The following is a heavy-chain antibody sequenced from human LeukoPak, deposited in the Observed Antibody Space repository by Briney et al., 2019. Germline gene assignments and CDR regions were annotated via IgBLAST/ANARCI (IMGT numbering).Heavy chain of an antibody. CDR1: GFTFSTYG. CDR2: ISYDGSNK. D-gene: IGHD3-22*01. V-gene: IGHV3-30*18. CDR3: AKNNYYDSSGYYPGDY. J-gene: IGHJ4*02. Sequence: GGSLRLSCAASGFTFSTYGMHWVRQAPGKGLEWVAVISYDGSNKYYADSVKGRFTISRDNSKNTLYLQMNSLRADDTALYYCAKNNYYDSSGYYPGDYWGQGTLVTVSS.